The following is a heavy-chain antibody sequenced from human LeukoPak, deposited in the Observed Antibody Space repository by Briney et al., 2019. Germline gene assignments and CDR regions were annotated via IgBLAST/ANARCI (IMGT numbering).Heavy chain of an antibody. D-gene: IGHD1-26*01. CDR3: AKAYSGTYLLFDY. Sequence: GGSLRLSCAASGFTFSSYAMSWVRQAPGKGLEWVSGISFSGDSTYYADSVKGRFTISRDNSKNTLYLQMNSLRADDTAVYYCAKAYSGTYLLFDYWGQGTLVTVSS. CDR1: GFTFSSYA. J-gene: IGHJ4*02. V-gene: IGHV3-23*01. CDR2: ISFSGDST.